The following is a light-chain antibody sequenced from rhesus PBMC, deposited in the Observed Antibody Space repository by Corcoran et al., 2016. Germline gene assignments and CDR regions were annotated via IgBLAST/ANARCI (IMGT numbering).Light chain of an antibody. V-gene: IGKV1-22*01. CDR3: QQYFTKPYI. CDR1: QAISNW. CDR2: KAY. Sequence: DIQMTQSPSSLSASVGETVTITCRAIQAISNWLAWYQQKPGKAPELLIFKAYSVQSGVPSRLSGSGSGTDFSLTISSLQSEDFATYYCQQYFTKPYIFGQGTKVEIK. J-gene: IGKJ2*01.